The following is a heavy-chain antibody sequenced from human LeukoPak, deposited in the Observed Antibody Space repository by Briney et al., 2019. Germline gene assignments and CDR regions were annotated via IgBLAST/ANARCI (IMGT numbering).Heavy chain of an antibody. V-gene: IGHV3-7*01. D-gene: IGHD6-13*01. J-gene: IGHJ4*02. CDR1: GFTFSSYW. CDR3: ARDRGPGYSSSWYHY. Sequence: GSLRLSCAASGFTFSSYWMSWVRQAPGKGLEWVANIKQDGSEKYYVDSVKGRFTISRDNAKNSLYLQMNSLRAEDTAVYYCARDRGPGYSSSWYHYWGQGTLVTVSS. CDR2: IKQDGSEK.